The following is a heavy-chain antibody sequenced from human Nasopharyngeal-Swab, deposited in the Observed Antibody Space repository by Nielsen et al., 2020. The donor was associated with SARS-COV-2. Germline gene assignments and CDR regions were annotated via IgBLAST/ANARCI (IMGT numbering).Heavy chain of an antibody. D-gene: IGHD3-10*01. J-gene: IGHJ6*02. CDR3: AREKGYQVLLDYYYHGLDV. CDR2: VSTKGTTT. Sequence: GESLKTYCAASGFPLRRYDMARVPHAPGKGRGWVSYVSTKGTTTNSAASVKGRVTISRDNAKNLLYLQMNSLRGEDTAVYYCAREKGYQVLLDYYYHGLDVWGHGTAVTVSS. CDR1: GFPLRRYD. V-gene: IGHV3-11*01.